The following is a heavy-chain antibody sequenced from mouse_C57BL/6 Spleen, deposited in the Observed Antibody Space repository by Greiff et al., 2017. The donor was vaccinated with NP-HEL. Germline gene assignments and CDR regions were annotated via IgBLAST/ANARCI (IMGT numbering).Heavy chain of an antibody. V-gene: IGHV2-9-1*01. CDR1: GFSLTSYA. CDR3: AGNYYGSSYGHFDV. J-gene: IGHJ1*03. Sequence: VQLQESGPGLVAPSQSLSITCTVSGFSLTSYAISWVRQPPGKGLEWLGVIWTGGGTNYNSALKSRLSISKDNSKSQVFLKMNSLQTDDTARYYCAGNYYGSSYGHFDVWGTGTTVTVSS. CDR2: IWTGGGT. D-gene: IGHD1-1*01.